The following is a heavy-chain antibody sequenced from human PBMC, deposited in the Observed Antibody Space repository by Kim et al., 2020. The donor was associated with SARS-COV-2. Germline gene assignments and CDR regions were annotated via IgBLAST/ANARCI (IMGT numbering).Heavy chain of an antibody. CDR3: ARDPYYYDSSGYYQALRYYFDY. CDR2: INPSGGSS. CDR1: GYTFTSYY. Sequence: ASVKVSCKASGYTFTSYYMHWVRQAPGQGLEWMGIINPSGGSSSYAQKFQGRVTMTRDTPTSTVYMELSSLRSEDTAVYYCARDPYYYDSSGYYQALRYYFDYWGQRTLVTVSS. V-gene: IGHV1-46*01. J-gene: IGHJ4*02. D-gene: IGHD3-22*01.